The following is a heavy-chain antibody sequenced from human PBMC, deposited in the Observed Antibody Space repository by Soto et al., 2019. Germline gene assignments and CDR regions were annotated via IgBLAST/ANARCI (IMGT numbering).Heavy chain of an antibody. D-gene: IGHD6-19*01. CDR3: ARAGWYRFDY. V-gene: IGHV3-74*01. CDR1: GFTFSNYW. Sequence: EVQLVESGGGLVQPGGSLRLSCAASGFTFSNYWVHWVRQAPGKGLMWVSRINSDGTTINYADSVEGRFTISRDNAKNTLFLQMNSLRVEDTAVYYCARAGWYRFDYWGQGTLVTLSS. CDR2: INSDGTTI. J-gene: IGHJ4*02.